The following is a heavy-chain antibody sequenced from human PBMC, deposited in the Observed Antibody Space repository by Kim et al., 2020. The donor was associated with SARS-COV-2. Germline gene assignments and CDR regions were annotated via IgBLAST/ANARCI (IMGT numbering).Heavy chain of an antibody. V-gene: IGHV1-18*01. CDR2: ISANNGNT. Sequence: ASVKVSCKASGYTFTSYGISWVRQAPGQGLEWMGWISANNGNTNYAQKLQGRVTMTTDTSTSTAYMELRSLRSDDTAVYYCARDEGYYYDSSGYYDRGFDYWGQGTLVTVSS. D-gene: IGHD3-22*01. CDR1: GYTFTSYG. CDR3: ARDEGYYYDSSGYYDRGFDY. J-gene: IGHJ4*02.